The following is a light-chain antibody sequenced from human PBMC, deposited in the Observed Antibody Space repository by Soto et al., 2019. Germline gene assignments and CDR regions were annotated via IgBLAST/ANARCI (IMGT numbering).Light chain of an antibody. J-gene: IGKJ5*01. V-gene: IGKV2-28*01. Sequence: VLTQSPLSLAGTPGEPAAVSFRSSQRLRHSKAHNYVDWYLQKPAQSPQLLIYLVSSRAAGVPSRLSGSGSGTDFTLKITRSEAEDVGLYYSRQALQTPLTFGQGTPMEIK. CDR1: QRLRHSKAHNY. CDR2: LVS. CDR3: RQALQTPLT.